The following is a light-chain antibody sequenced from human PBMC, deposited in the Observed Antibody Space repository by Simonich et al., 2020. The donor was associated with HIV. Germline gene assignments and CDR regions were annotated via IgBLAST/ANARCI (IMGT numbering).Light chain of an antibody. CDR3: QQSYSTPPT. CDR1: QSISSY. V-gene: IGKV1-39*01. Sequence: DIQMTESPSSRSASVGDTVTITCRASQSISSYLNWHQQKPGKAPKILIYAASSLQSGLPSRFSGSGSGSDLTLTISSLQPEDFATYYCQQSYSTPPTFGGETKVEIK. J-gene: IGKJ4*01. CDR2: AAS.